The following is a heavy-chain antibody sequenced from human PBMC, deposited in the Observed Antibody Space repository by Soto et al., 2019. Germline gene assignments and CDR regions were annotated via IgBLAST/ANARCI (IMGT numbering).Heavy chain of an antibody. CDR3: AREAGTTGNYYYGMDV. CDR2: TNPSSGAT. CDR1: GYTFIGHY. D-gene: IGHD1-7*01. V-gene: IGHV1-2*02. Sequence: QVQLVQSGAEVKKPGASVKVSCKASGYTFIGHYLHWVRQAPGQGLEWLGWTNPSSGATNFAQKFQVRVTMTRDTSISTAYLELSRLRSDDTAVYYCAREAGTTGNYYYGMDVWGQGTTVTVSS. J-gene: IGHJ6*02.